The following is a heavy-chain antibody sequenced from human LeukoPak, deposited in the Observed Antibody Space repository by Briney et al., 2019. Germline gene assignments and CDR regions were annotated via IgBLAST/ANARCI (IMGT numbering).Heavy chain of an antibody. CDR2: INHSGST. J-gene: IGHJ4*02. CDR3: ARVEEYYDYVWGSYRPYLDY. D-gene: IGHD3-16*02. V-gene: IGHV4-34*01. CDR1: GGSFSGYY. Sequence: SETLSLXCAVYGGSFSGYYWRWIRQPPGKGLEWIGEINHSGSTNYNPSLKSRVTISVDTSKNQFSLKLSSVTAADTAVYYCARVEEYYDYVWGSYRPYLDYWGQGTLVTVSS.